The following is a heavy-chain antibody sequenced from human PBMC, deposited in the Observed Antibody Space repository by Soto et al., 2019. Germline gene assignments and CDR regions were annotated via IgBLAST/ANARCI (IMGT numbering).Heavy chain of an antibody. V-gene: IGHV4-34*01. J-gene: IGHJ2*01. CDR1: GGSFSGYY. CDR2: INHSGRT. D-gene: IGHD3-3*01. CDR3: ARGQPRADFWSGFYSRYFDL. Sequence: QVQLQQWGAGLLKPSETLSLTCGVYGGSFSGYYWSWIRQPPGGGLGWIGDINHSGRTNYSPSLRSRVSISLDTSADHFSLRLSSVTAADTAVYYCARGQPRADFWSGFYSRYFDLWGRGSLVTVSS.